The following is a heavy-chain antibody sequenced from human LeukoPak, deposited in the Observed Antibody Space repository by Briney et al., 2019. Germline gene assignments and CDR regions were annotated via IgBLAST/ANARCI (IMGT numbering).Heavy chain of an antibody. CDR3: ARERHLDF. CDR1: GYTFTGYY. CDR2: INVNSGAT. D-gene: IGHD3-3*02. Sequence: ASVKVSCKASGYTFTGYYMHWVRQAPGQGLEWMGWINVNSGATYYKQKFQGRVTMTRDTSISIAYMELSRLRSDDTAVYYCARERHLDFWGQGTLVTVSS. J-gene: IGHJ4*02. V-gene: IGHV1-2*02.